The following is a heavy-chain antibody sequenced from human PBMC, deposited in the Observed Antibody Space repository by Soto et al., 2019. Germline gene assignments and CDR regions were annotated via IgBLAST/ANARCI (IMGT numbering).Heavy chain of an antibody. CDR2: INPNSGGT. V-gene: IGHV1-2*02. CDR3: ARGGFAVAGPYYYGMDV. D-gene: IGHD6-19*01. J-gene: IGHJ6*02. CDR1: GYTFTVYY. Sequence: ASVKVSFRASGYTFTVYYMHWVRQAPGQGLEWMGWINPNSGGTNYAQKFQGRVTMTRDTSISTAYMELSRLRSDDTAVYYCARGGFAVAGPYYYGMDVWGQGTTVTVS.